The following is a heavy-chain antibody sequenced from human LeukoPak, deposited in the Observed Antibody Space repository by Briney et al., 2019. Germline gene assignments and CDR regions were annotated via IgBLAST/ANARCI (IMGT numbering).Heavy chain of an antibody. CDR3: ARGTTVSDY. CDR2: IYYTGSS. CDR1: GGSMSSYY. D-gene: IGHD4-11*01. J-gene: IGHJ4*02. Sequence: SETLSLTCTVSGGSMSSYYWSWVRQPPEKGLEWIGYIYYTGSSNYNPSLKSRVTISVDMSKNQFSLKLSSVTAADTAMYYCARGTTVSDYWGQGTLVTVSS. V-gene: IGHV4-59*01.